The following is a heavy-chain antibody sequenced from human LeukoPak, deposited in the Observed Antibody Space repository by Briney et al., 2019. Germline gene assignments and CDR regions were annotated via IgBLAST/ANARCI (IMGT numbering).Heavy chain of an antibody. CDR2: ISSSGRTM. J-gene: IGHJ6*04. CDR1: GFTFSSYE. V-gene: IGHV3-48*03. D-gene: IGHD3-10*02. CDR3: AELGITMIGGV. Sequence: PGGSLRLSCAASGFTFSSYEMNWVRQAPGKGLEWVSYISSSGRTMYYADSVKGRFTFSRDNAKNSLYLQMNSLRVEDTAVYYCAELGITMIGGVWGKGTTVTISS.